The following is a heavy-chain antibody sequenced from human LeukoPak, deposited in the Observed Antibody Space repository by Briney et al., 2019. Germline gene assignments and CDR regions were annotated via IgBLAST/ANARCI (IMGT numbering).Heavy chain of an antibody. D-gene: IGHD6-13*01. J-gene: IGHJ4*02. CDR2: TYSGGST. CDR1: GFTVSSNY. V-gene: IGHV3-66*01. CDR3: ATRTIAAAPY. Sequence: GGSLRLSCAASGFTVSSNYMSWVRQAPGKGLEWVSFTYSGGSTYFADSVKGRFTISRDNSKNTLYLQMNSLRAEDTAVYYCATRTIAAAPYWGQGTLVTVSS.